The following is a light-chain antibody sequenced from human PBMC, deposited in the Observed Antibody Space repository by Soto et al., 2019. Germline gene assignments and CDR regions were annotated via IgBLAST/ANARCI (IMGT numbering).Light chain of an antibody. CDR2: TVS. J-gene: IGKJ4*01. CDR3: MQRIEFPLT. CDR1: QSLLDSDDGNTY. V-gene: IGKV2-40*01. Sequence: DIVMTQTPLSLPVTPGEPASISCGSSQSLLDSDDGNTYLDWYLQKPGQSPQLLIYTVSYRASGVPDRFSGSGSGTDFTLKISRVEAEAVGVYYCMQRIEFPLTFGGGTKVDIK.